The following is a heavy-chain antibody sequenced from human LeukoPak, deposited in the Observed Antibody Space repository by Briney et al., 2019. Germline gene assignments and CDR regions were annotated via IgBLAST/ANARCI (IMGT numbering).Heavy chain of an antibody. D-gene: IGHD3-22*01. J-gene: IGHJ4*02. CDR1: GFTFSSYG. CDR2: IWYDGSNK. Sequence: AGGSLRLSCAASGFTFSSYGMHWVRQAPGKGLEWVAVIWYDGSNKYYADSVKGRFTISRDNSKNTLYLQMNSLRAEDTAVYYCAREWGSRYYDSSGYLGPDYWGQGTLVTVSS. CDR3: AREWGSRYYDSSGYLGPDY. V-gene: IGHV3-33*01.